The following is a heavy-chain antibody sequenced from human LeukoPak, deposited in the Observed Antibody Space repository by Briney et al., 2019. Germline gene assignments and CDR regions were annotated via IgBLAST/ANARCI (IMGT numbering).Heavy chain of an antibody. Sequence: SETLSLTCTVSGGSIRSYSWSWIRQPAGKELEWIGRIYTSGSTNYNPSLKSRVTMSVDTSKNQFSLNLNSVTAADTAVYYCARDITATTGFDPWGQGTLVTVSS. CDR1: GGSIRSYS. V-gene: IGHV4-4*07. D-gene: IGHD1-7*01. CDR3: ARDITATTGFDP. J-gene: IGHJ5*02. CDR2: IYTSGST.